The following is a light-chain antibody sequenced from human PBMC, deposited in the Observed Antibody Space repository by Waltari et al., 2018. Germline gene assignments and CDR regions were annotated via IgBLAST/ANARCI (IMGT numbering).Light chain of an antibody. CDR2: DKN. Sequence: TQDPAVSVAMGQTVRITCQGDSLRSHYASGYQQRPGQTPILVMYDKNSRPSGVPDRFSGSSSDDTASLTITGAQAEDEAYYYCHSRDASGSGGAFGGGTKLTVL. V-gene: IGLV3-19*01. CDR1: SLRSHY. J-gene: IGLJ2*01. CDR3: HSRDASGSGGA.